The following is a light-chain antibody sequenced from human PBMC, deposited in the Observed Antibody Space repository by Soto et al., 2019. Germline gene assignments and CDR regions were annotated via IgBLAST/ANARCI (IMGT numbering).Light chain of an antibody. CDR3: QQANSFPLT. CDR2: SAS. J-gene: IGKJ4*01. Sequence: DIQMTQSPSSLSASVGDRVTVTCRAGQSISRYLNWYQQRPGKAPNLLIYSASSLQTGVPSRFSGSGSGTDFTLTITNLQPEDFATYYCQQANSFPLTFGGGTKVEIK. CDR1: QSISRY. V-gene: IGKV1-39*01.